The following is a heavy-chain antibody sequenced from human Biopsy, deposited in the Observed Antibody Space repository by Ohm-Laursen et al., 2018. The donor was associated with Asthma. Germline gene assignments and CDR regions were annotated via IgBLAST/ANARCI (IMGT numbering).Heavy chain of an antibody. CDR1: GFTFGDYC. J-gene: IGHJ4*02. Sequence: SLRLSRAAFGFTFGDYCMSWVCQVQGQGLERVSVIYSGGTSHTADSVRGRFTISRDYSKNTLYLHLHSLRAEDTAVYYCARGESSDWSHYYFDFWGQGTLVTVSS. CDR3: ARGESSDWSHYYFDF. D-gene: IGHD3-9*01. CDR2: IYSGGTS. V-gene: IGHV3-53*01.